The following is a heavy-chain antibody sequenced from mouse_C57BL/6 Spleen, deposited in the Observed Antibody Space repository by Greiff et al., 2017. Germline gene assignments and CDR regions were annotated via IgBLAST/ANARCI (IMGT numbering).Heavy chain of an antibody. Sequence: VHLVESGPGLVAPSQSLSITCTVSGFSLTSYGVDWVRQSPGKGLEWLGVIWGVGSTNYNSALKSRLSISKDNSKSQVFLKMNSLQTDDTAMYYCATFNWDGFAYWGQGTLVTVSA. J-gene: IGHJ3*01. CDR3: ATFNWDGFAY. D-gene: IGHD4-1*02. V-gene: IGHV2-6*01. CDR2: IWGVGST. CDR1: GFSLTSYG.